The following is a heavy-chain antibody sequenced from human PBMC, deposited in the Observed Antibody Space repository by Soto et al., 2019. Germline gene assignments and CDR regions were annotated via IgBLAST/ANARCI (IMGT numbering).Heavy chain of an antibody. CDR3: ARHGIYDYVWGSYRTNYYYYGMDV. D-gene: IGHD3-16*02. Sequence: PSETLSLTCTVSGGSISSSSYYWGWIRQPPGKGLEWIGSIYYSGSTYYNPSLKSRVTISVDTSKNQFSLKLSSVTAADTAVYYCARHGIYDYVWGSYRTNYYYYGMDVWGQGTTVTVSS. J-gene: IGHJ6*02. CDR1: GGSISSSSYY. CDR2: IYYSGST. V-gene: IGHV4-39*01.